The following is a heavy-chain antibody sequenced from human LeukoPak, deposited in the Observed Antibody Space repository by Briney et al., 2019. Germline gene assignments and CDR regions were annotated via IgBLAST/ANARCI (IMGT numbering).Heavy chain of an antibody. J-gene: IGHJ5*02. CDR2: ISSSSSYI. CDR3: SRDLGPATAILNWFDP. V-gene: IGHV3-21*01. Sequence: GGSLRLSCAASGFTFSSYSMNWVRQAPGKGLEWVSSISSSSSYIYYADSVKGRFTISRDNAKNSLYLQMNSLRAEDTAVYYCSRDLGPATAILNWFDPWGQGTLLTVSS. D-gene: IGHD2-2*02. CDR1: GFTFSSYS.